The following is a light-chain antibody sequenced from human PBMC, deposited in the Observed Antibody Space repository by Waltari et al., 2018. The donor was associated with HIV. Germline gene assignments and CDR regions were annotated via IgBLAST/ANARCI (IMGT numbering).Light chain of an antibody. CDR1: QGLSSY. CDR3: QQLNSYPYT. J-gene: IGKJ2*01. Sequence: DIQLTQSPSFLSASVGDRVPITCRASQGLSSYLAWYQQKPGQAPKLLIYAASTLQSGVPSRFSGSGSGTEFTLTISSLQPEDFATYYCQQLNSYPYTFGQGTKLEIK. V-gene: IGKV1-9*01. CDR2: AAS.